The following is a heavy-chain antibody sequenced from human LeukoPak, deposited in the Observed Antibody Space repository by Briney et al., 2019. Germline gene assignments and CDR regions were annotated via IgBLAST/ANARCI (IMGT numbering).Heavy chain of an antibody. CDR2: IIPILGIA. D-gene: IGHD3-22*01. CDR3: AREGDYYDSSGAFDY. CDR1: GGTFSSYA. Sequence: ASVKVSCKASGGTFSSYAISWVRQAPGQGLEWMGRIIPILGIANYAQKFQGRVMITADKSTSTAYMELSSLRSEDTAVYYCAREGDYYDSSGAFDYWGQGTLVTVSS. V-gene: IGHV1-69*04. J-gene: IGHJ4*02.